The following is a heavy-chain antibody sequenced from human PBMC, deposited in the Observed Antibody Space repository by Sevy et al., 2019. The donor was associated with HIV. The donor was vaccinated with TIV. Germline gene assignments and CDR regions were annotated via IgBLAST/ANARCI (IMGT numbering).Heavy chain of an antibody. V-gene: IGHV3-11*01. J-gene: IGHJ6*02. D-gene: IGHD4-17*01. CDR1: GFTFSDYY. Sequence: GGSLRLSCAASGFTFSDYYMSWIRQAPGKGLEWVSYISGSDNTIYYADSVKGRFTISRDNAKNSLYLQMNTLRAEETAVYYCARDHVKDGDLGDYYYFAMDVWGPGTTVTVS. CDR2: ISGSDNTI. CDR3: ARDHVKDGDLGDYYYFAMDV.